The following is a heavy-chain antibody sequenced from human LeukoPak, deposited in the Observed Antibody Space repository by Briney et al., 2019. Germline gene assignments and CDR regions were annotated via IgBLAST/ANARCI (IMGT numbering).Heavy chain of an antibody. CDR1: GFTFGSYS. Sequence: GGSLRLSCAASGFTFGSYSMNWVRQAPGKGLEWVSSISSSSYIYYADSVKGRFTISRDNAKNSLYLQMNSLRAEDTAVYYCAGSDYYYGMDVWGQGTTVTVSS. V-gene: IGHV3-21*01. CDR2: ISSSSYI. J-gene: IGHJ6*02. CDR3: AGSDYYYGMDV.